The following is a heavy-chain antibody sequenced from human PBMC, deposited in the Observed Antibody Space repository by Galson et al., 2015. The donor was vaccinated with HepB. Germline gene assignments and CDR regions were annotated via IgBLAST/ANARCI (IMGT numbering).Heavy chain of an antibody. CDR3: AREAYCGGDCCPDAFDI. D-gene: IGHD2-21*02. J-gene: IGHJ3*02. CDR1: GFTVSSNY. V-gene: IGHV3-53*01. Sequence: SLRLSCAASGFTVSSNYMSWVRQAPGKGLEWVSVIYSGGSTYYADSVKGRFTISRDNSKNTLYLQMNSLRAEDTAVYYCAREAYCGGDCCPDAFDIWGQGTMVTVSS. CDR2: IYSGGST.